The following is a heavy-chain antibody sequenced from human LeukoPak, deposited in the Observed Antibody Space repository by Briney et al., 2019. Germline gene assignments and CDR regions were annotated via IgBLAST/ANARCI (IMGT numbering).Heavy chain of an antibody. CDR3: AREHGSSWYGGG. CDR1: GFTFRSYW. CDR2: IKEDGSEE. J-gene: IGHJ4*02. D-gene: IGHD6-13*01. V-gene: IGHV3-7*01. Sequence: GSLRLSCAASGFTFRSYWMSWVRQAPGKGLEWVGNIKEDGSEEYYVDSVKGRFTISRDNAKNSLYLQMNSLRAEDTAVYYCAREHGSSWYGGGWGQGTLVTVSS.